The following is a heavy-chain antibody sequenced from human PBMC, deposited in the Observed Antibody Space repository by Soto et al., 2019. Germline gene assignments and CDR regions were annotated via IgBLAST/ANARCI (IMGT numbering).Heavy chain of an antibody. CDR3: ASGPRYSSSWYGTHYFDY. Sequence: SETMSLTCAVYGGSLSGYYWSWIRQPPGKGLEWIGEINHSGSTNYNPSLKSRVTISVDTSKNQFSLKLSSVTAADAAVYYRASGPRYSSSWYGTHYFDYWGQGTLVTVSS. CDR1: GGSLSGYY. CDR2: INHSGST. J-gene: IGHJ4*02. D-gene: IGHD6-13*01. V-gene: IGHV4-34*01.